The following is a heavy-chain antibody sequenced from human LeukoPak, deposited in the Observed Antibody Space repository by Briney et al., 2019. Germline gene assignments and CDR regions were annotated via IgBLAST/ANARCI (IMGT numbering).Heavy chain of an antibody. V-gene: IGHV1-69*01. D-gene: IGHD4-17*01. CDR1: GGTFSSYA. J-gene: IGHJ4*02. Sequence: SVKVSCKASGGTFSSYAISWVRQAPGQGLEWMGGIIPIFGTANYAQKFQGRVTITADESTSTAYMELSSLRSEDTAVYYCAPTPYGDLIPPHFDYWGQGTLVTVSS. CDR3: APTPYGDLIPPHFDY. CDR2: IIPIFGTA.